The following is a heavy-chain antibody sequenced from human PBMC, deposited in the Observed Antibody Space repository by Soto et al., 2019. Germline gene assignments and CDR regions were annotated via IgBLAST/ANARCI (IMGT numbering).Heavy chain of an antibody. CDR3: ARDRDDFWSGPPGTY. Sequence: GGSLRLSCAASGFTFSSYGMHWVRQAPGKGLEWVAVIWYDGSNKYYADSVKGRFTISRDNSKNTLYLQMNSLRAEDTAVYYCARDRDDFWSGPPGTYWGQGTLVTVSS. CDR1: GFTFSSYG. V-gene: IGHV3-33*01. D-gene: IGHD3-3*01. CDR2: IWYDGSNK. J-gene: IGHJ4*02.